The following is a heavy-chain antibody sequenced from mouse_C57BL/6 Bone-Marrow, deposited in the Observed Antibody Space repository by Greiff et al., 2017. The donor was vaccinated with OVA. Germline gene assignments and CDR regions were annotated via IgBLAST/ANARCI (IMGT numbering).Heavy chain of an antibody. CDR1: GYTFPSYW. Sequence: VQLKQSGTVLARPGASVKMSCKTSGYTFPSYWMHWVKQRPGQGLEWIGAIYPGNSDTSYNQKFKGKAKLTAVTSASTAYMELSSLTNEDSAVYYCTIYYGYDAWFAYWGQGTLVTVSA. D-gene: IGHD2-2*01. CDR2: IYPGNSDT. J-gene: IGHJ3*01. CDR3: TIYYGYDAWFAY. V-gene: IGHV1-5*01.